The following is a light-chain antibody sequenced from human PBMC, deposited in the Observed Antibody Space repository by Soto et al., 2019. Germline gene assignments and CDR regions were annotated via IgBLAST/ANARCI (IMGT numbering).Light chain of an antibody. CDR1: QNVNNW. CDR2: DAS. V-gene: IGKV1-5*01. CDR3: QQYNNYWP. Sequence: DIQMTQFPSALSASVGDRVTITCRASQNVNNWLAWYQHKPGKAPQLLIYDASVLETGVPSRFSGSGSGTEFTLAISGLQSDDFATYSCQQYNNYWPLGPGTKVDSK. J-gene: IGKJ1*01.